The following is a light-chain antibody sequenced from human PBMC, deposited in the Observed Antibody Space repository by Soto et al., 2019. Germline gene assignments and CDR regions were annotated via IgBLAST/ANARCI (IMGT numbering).Light chain of an antibody. CDR2: AAS. CDR3: QKYNSTPCT. CDR1: QGISNY. J-gene: IGKJ3*01. V-gene: IGKV1-27*01. Sequence: DIQMTQSPSSLSASVGDRVTITCRASQGISNYLDWYQQKPGKVPKLLIYAASTLHSGAPSRFSGSGSGTDFTLTISSLQPEDVETYSCQKYNSTPCTFGPGTKVDIK.